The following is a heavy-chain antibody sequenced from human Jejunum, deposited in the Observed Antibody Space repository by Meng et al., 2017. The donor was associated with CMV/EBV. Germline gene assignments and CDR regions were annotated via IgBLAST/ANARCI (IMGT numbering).Heavy chain of an antibody. D-gene: IGHD1-26*01. CDR1: VSVSSSYYY. J-gene: IGHJ5*02. CDR2: IYYRGST. Sequence: VSVSSSYYYWSWSRQPPGKGLEWIGSIYYRGSTNYNPSLKSRVTISIDTSKNHFSLNLSSVTAADTAVYYCARDKGGSYQANWFDPWGQGTLVTVSS. CDR3: ARDKGGSYQANWFDP. V-gene: IGHV4-61*03.